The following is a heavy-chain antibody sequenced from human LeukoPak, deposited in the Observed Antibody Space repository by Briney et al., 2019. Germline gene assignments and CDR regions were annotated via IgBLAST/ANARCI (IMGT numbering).Heavy chain of an antibody. CDR1: GFTFSSYA. J-gene: IGHJ4*02. D-gene: IGHD6-19*01. V-gene: IGHV3-30*04. CDR2: ISYDGSNK. Sequence: PGGSLRLSCAASGFTFSSYAMHWARQAPGKGLEWVAVISYDGSNKYYADSVKGRFTISRDNSKNTLYLQMNSLRAEDTAVYYCARAPSSSGWYESLDYWGQGTLVTVSS. CDR3: ARAPSSSGWYESLDY.